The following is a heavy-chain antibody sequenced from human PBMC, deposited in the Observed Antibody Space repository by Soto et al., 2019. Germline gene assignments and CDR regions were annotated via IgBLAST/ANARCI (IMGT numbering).Heavy chain of an antibody. Sequence: PSETLSLTCTVSGGSISIYYWSWIRQPPGKGLEWVGYIYSSGSANYNPSLKSRITMSVDTSKNQFSLNLNSVTAADTAVYYCARGYHGYSYANFDYWGQGTLVTVSS. D-gene: IGHD5-18*01. CDR3: ARGYHGYSYANFDY. CDR2: IYSSGSA. CDR1: GGSISIYY. J-gene: IGHJ4*02. V-gene: IGHV4-59*01.